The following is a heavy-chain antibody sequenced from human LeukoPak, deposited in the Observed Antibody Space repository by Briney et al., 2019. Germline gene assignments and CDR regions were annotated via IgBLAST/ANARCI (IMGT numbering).Heavy chain of an antibody. CDR1: GGSFSGYY. CDR3: ARGHTGIAAAAAPYGMDV. Sequence: SETLSLTCDVYGGSFSGYYWSWIRQPPGKGLEWIGEINHSGSTNYNPSLKSRVTISVDTSKNQFSLKLSSVTAADTAVYYCARGHTGIAAAAAPYGMDVWGKGTTVTVSS. V-gene: IGHV4-34*01. CDR2: INHSGST. J-gene: IGHJ6*04. D-gene: IGHD6-13*01.